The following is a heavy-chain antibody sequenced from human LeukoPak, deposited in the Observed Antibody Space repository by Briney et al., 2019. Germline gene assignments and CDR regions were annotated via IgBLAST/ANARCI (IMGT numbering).Heavy chain of an antibody. CDR2: ISWNSCSI. Sequence: GRSLRLSCAASGFTFDDYAMHWVRQAPAKGLEGVSTISWNSCSIDYADSVKGRFTISRDNAKNSLYLQMNSLSAEDTAFYYCAKDMGVDGSGTYKPQTFDYWGQGTLVTVSS. D-gene: IGHD3-10*01. V-gene: IGHV3-9*01. J-gene: IGHJ4*02. CDR1: GFTFDDYA. CDR3: AKDMGVDGSGTYKPQTFDY.